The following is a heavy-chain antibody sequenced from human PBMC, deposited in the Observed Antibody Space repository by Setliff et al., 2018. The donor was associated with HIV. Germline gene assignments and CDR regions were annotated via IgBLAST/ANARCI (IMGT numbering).Heavy chain of an antibody. V-gene: IGHV3-43*01. D-gene: IGHD3-10*01. Sequence: GGSLRLSCAASGFTFDDYNMHWVRQTPGKGLEWISIISNDGGRTSYADSLKGRFTISRDNSKNSLYLQMRGLRNEDTALYYCAKDDADGSIDHWGLGTLVTVSS. CDR1: GFTFDDYN. CDR2: ISNDGGRT. CDR3: AKDDADGSIDH. J-gene: IGHJ4*02.